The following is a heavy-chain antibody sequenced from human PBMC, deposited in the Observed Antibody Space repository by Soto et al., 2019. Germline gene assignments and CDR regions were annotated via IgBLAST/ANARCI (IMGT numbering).Heavy chain of an antibody. V-gene: IGHV3-21*01. CDR2: MSKSDDR. Sequence: GGSLRLSCAVSGFTFTNYGINWVRQAPGKGLEWVSPMSKSDDRYYSESVKGRFTISRDNTRNSVSLQMNNLRAEDTAVYYFAREDTIIIPAVSDFWGQGTLVTVS. CDR1: GFTFTNYG. J-gene: IGHJ4*02. CDR3: AREDTIIIPAVSDF. D-gene: IGHD3-22*01.